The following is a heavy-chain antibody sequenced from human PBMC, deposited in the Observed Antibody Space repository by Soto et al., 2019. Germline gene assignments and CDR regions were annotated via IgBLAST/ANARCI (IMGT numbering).Heavy chain of an antibody. CDR2: ISGSGGST. D-gene: IGHD4-17*01. V-gene: IGHV3-23*01. J-gene: IGHJ1*01. CDR1: GFTFSSYA. CDR3: AKEIGYGDATGDYFQH. Sequence: EVQLLESGGGLVQPGGSLRLSCAASGFTFSSYAMSWVRQAPGKGLEWVSAISGSGGSTYYADSVKGRFTISRDNSKNTLYLQMNSLRAEDTAVYYCAKEIGYGDATGDYFQHWGQGTLVTVSS.